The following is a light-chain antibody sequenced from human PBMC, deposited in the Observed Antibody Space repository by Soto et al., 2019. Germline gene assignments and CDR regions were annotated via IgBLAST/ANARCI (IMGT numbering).Light chain of an antibody. CDR3: QHYSGYPCT. V-gene: IGKV1-5*01. CDR1: KRISTW. CDR2: DVS. J-gene: IGKJ1*01. Sequence: DIQMTQSASTLSASVGDRVTITCRTRKRISTWLTWYQQKQGKASNLLIYDVSSLEAGVPSRFSVSGSGKEFTLTISSLQPDDFATYYCQHYSGYPCTFGQGTKVEIK.